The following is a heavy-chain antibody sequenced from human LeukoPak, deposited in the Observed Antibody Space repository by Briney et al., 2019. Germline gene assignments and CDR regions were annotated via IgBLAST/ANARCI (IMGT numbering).Heavy chain of an antibody. D-gene: IGHD2-2*01. CDR2: INPSGGST. J-gene: IGHJ5*02. CDR3: ARAPRGDVVVPEASSFDP. Sequence: ASVKVSCKASGYTFTSYYMHWVRQAPGQGLEWMGIINPSGGSTSYAQKFQGRVTMTRDTSISTAYMELSRLRSDDTAVYYCARAPRGDVVVPEASSFDPWGQGTLVTVSS. CDR1: GYTFTSYY. V-gene: IGHV1-46*01.